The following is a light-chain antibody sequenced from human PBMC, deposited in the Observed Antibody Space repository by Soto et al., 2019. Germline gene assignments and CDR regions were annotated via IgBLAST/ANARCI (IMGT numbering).Light chain of an antibody. CDR3: QQYKNWPRT. CDR2: KAS. J-gene: IGKJ1*01. Sequence: IQITQSPSTLSASVVEMVRSTCRASQTIINWLAWYQQKPGKAPKLLIYKASTLEGDVPSRFSGSGSETEFTLTISSLQSEDFALYYCQQYKNWPRTFGQGTKVDI. CDR1: QTIINW. V-gene: IGKV1-5*03.